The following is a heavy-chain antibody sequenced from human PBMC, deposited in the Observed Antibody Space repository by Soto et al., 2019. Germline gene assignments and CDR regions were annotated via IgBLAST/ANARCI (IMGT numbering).Heavy chain of an antibody. V-gene: IGHV3-33*01. CDR3: ARDHLGERAELLLYCFDY. D-gene: IGHD2-2*02. Sequence: QVQLVESGGGVVQPGRSLRLSCAASGFTFSSYGMHWVRQAPGKGLEWVAVIWYDGRNKYYADSAKGRFTISRDNPKNTLYLQMNSLRAEDTAVYYCARDHLGERAELLLYCFDYWGQGTLVTVSS. CDR1: GFTFSSYG. J-gene: IGHJ4*02. CDR2: IWYDGRNK.